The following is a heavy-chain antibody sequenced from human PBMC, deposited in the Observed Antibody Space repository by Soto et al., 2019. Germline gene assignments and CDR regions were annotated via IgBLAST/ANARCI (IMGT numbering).Heavy chain of an antibody. V-gene: IGHV1-46*01. CDR2: INPSGGST. D-gene: IGHD1-26*01. J-gene: IGHJ4*02. CDR3: ARERELNYFDY. CDR1: GYTFTSYY. Sequence: ASVKVSCKASGYTFTSYYMHWVRQAPGQGLEWTGIINPSGGSTSYAQKFQGRVTMTRDTSTSTVYMELSSLRSEDTAVYYCARERELNYFDYWGQGTLVTVSS.